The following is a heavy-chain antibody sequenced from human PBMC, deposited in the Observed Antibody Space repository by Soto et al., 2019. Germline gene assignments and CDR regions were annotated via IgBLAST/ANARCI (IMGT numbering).Heavy chain of an antibody. CDR1: GFTFSGHA. CDR3: ASDGQGLAPYALDV. J-gene: IGHJ6*02. D-gene: IGHD6-19*01. V-gene: IGHV3-33*01. CDR2: IWYDGSNK. Sequence: QVQLVESGGGVAQPGRSLRLSCTVSGFTFSGHAMHWVRQAPGKGLEWVTQIWYDGSNKYYAESVKGRFTISRDNSKNTLYLQMTSLRVEDTAVYYCASDGQGLAPYALDVWGQGTSVTVSS.